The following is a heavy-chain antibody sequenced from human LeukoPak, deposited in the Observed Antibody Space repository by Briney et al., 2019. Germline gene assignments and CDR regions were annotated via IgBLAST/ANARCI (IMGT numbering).Heavy chain of an antibody. D-gene: IGHD2-15*01. V-gene: IGHV4-39*07. CDR3: ARTRILFWFDP. CDR2: IYYSGST. CDR1: GGSISSSSYY. J-gene: IGHJ5*01. Sequence: SETLSLTCTVSGGSISSSSYYWGWIRQPPGKGLEWIGSIYYSGSTYYNPSLKSRVTISVDTPKNQFSLKLSSVTAADAAVYYCARTRILFWFDPWGQGTTVTVSS.